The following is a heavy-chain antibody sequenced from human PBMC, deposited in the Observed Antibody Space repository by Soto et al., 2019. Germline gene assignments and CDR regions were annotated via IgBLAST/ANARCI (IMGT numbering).Heavy chain of an antibody. CDR2: FSGCVGST. Sequence: GGSLRLSCAASGFTFSSYAMSWVRQAPGKGLEWFSAFSGCVGSTYYADSVKGCFTFSRDNSKNTLFLQMNSLRAEDTAVYYCAKDRNNWNVEAFDTWGQGTMVTVSS. CDR3: AKDRNNWNVEAFDT. V-gene: IGHV3-23*01. CDR1: GFTFSSYA. J-gene: IGHJ3*02. D-gene: IGHD1-1*01.